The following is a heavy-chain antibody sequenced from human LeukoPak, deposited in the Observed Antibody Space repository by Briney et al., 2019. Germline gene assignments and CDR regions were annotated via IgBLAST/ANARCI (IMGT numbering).Heavy chain of an antibody. V-gene: IGHV3-7*01. CDR3: VREGGPYSHYYYMDV. CDR2: IKEDGSEK. CDR1: GFSFSNYW. Sequence: GGSLRLSCAASGFSFSNYWMSWVRQAPGKGLEWVANIKEDGSEKNYVDSVKGRFTISRDNANSSLSLQMNSLKVEDTAVYYCVREGGPYSHYYYMDVWGKGTTVAVSS. J-gene: IGHJ6*03. D-gene: IGHD3-16*01.